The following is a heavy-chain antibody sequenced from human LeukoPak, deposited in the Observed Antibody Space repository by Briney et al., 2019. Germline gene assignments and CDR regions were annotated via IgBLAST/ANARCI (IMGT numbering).Heavy chain of an antibody. V-gene: IGHV3-30-3*01. CDR3: ARNVRDTGTFDY. J-gene: IGHJ4*02. D-gene: IGHD5-18*01. Sequence: GGSLRLSCAASGFTFSSYAMHWVHQAPGKGLEWVAVISYDGSNKYYADSVKGRFTISRDNSKNTLYLQMNSLRAEDTAVYYCARNVRDTGTFDYWGQGTLVTVSS. CDR1: GFTFSSYA. CDR2: ISYDGSNK.